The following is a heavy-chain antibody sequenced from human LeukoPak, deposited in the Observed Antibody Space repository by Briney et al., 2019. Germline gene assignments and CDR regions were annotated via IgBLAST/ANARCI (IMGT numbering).Heavy chain of an antibody. Sequence: GGSLRLSCVVSGISLSNYGMTWVRQAPGKGLEWVSYMSERGGSTTYADSVKGRFTISRDTSLNTLYLQLNSLRAEDTAVYFCAKRGVVIRGILVIGYHQEAYHYDFWGQGVLVTVSS. V-gene: IGHV3-23*01. CDR3: AKRGVVIRGILVIGYHQEAYHYDF. J-gene: IGHJ4*02. CDR1: GISLSNYG. CDR2: MSERGGST. D-gene: IGHD3-10*01.